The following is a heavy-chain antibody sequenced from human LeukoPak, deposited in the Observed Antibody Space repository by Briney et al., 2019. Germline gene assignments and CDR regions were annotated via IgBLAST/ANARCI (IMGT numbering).Heavy chain of an antibody. D-gene: IGHD1-1*01. Sequence: GGPLNLPWQAPGFTFVVLPLIWSPRPQGRGLNWVSTIRSNGDTTYNADSVKGRFTISRDNSKNTLYLELNSLRVEDTATFYCAKGQELDDGVFDSWGQGTMVTVSS. CDR2: IRSNGDTT. J-gene: IGHJ4*02. V-gene: IGHV3-23*01. CDR3: AKGQELDDGVFDS. CDR1: GFTFVVLP.